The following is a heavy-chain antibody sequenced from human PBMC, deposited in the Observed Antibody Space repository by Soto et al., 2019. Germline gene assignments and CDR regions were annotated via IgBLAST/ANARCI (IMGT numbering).Heavy chain of an antibody. Sequence: SQTLSLTCAISGDSVSSTSAAWNWIRQSPSRGLEWLGRTFFRSKWYYDYAVSVKSRITINPDTSKKQFSLQLNSVTPEDTAVYDCSRRLKLGADYYGMDVWGQGTTVTVSS. J-gene: IGHJ6*02. CDR2: TFFRSKWYY. D-gene: IGHD1-26*01. V-gene: IGHV6-1*01. CDR3: SRRLKLGADYYGMDV. CDR1: GDSVSSTSAA.